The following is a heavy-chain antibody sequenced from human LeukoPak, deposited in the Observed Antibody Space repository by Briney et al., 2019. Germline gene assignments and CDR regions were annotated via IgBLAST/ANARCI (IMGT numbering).Heavy chain of an antibody. J-gene: IGHJ5*02. V-gene: IGHV4-4*07. CDR3: ARGGDNWNVNWFDP. Sequence: SETLSLTCTVSGGSISSYYWSWIRQPAGKGLEWIGRIYTSGSTNYNPSLKSRVTMSVDTSKNQFSLKLSSATAADTAVYYCARGGDNWNVNWFDPWGQGTLVTVSS. CDR2: IYTSGST. D-gene: IGHD1-20*01. CDR1: GGSISSYY.